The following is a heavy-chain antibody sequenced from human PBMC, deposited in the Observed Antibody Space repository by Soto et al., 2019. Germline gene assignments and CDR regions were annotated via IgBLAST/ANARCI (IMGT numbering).Heavy chain of an antibody. V-gene: IGHV3-21*01. Sequence: GGSLRVSCAASGFTFSSYIMNWVRQAPGKGLEWVSSISSSSSYIYYADSVKGRFTISRDNAKNSLYLQMNSLITEDTALYYCAREPEWLGMDVWGQGTTVTVSS. CDR2: ISSSSSYI. D-gene: IGHD3-3*01. CDR3: AREPEWLGMDV. CDR1: GFTFSSYI. J-gene: IGHJ6*02.